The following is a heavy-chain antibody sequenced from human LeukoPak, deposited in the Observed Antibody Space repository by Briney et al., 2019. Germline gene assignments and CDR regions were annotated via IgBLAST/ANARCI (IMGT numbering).Heavy chain of an antibody. CDR1: GGSISTYY. CDR3: ARDKAHSYGRYFDP. Sequence: SEALSLTCSVAGGSISTYYWNWIRQTPGKGLEWIGHISYGNTDYNPSLKSRVTISVDTSKNQFSLKLTSVTAADTAVYYCARDKAHSYGRYFDPWGQGALVIVSS. J-gene: IGHJ5*02. D-gene: IGHD5-18*01. CDR2: ISYGNT. V-gene: IGHV4-59*01.